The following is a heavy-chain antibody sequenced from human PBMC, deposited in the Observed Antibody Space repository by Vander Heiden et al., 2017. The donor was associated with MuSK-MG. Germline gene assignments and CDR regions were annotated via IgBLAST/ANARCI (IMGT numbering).Heavy chain of an antibody. CDR1: GYSISSGYY. V-gene: IGHV4-38-2*01. Sequence: QVQLQESGPGLVKPSETLSLTCAVSGYSISSGYYWGWIRQPPGKGLEWIGSIYHSGSTYYNPALKSRVTISVDTSKNQLSLKLRSVTAAETAVYYCARLKYSSPYDYFQHWGQGTLVTVSS. CDR3: ARLKYSSPYDYFQH. D-gene: IGHD6-6*01. CDR2: IYHSGST. J-gene: IGHJ1*01.